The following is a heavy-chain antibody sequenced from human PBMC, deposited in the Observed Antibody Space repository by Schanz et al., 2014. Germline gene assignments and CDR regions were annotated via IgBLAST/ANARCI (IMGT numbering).Heavy chain of an antibody. CDR2: ISSSGSYI. J-gene: IGHJ4*02. CDR3: ARDSRPNYDFLTAYYSIDY. V-gene: IGHV3-21*01. D-gene: IGHD3-9*01. Sequence: VQLLQFGGGVGQPGRSLRLSCAASGFTFSSYAMHWVRQAPGKGLEWVSSISSSGSYIHYADSVKGRFTISRDNAKNTLYLQMNSLRAEHTAVYYCARDSRPNYDFLTAYYSIDYWGQGTLVTGSS. CDR1: GFTFSSYA.